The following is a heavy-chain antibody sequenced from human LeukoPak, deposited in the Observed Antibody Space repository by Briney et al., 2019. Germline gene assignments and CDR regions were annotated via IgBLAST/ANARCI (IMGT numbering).Heavy chain of an antibody. CDR1: GFTFSTYE. D-gene: IGHD2-2*01. J-gene: IGHJ4*02. Sequence: GGSLRLSCAASGFTFSTYEMNWVRQAPGRGLEWGSYISSGGSTTYYADSVKGRLTISRDNAKNSLYLQLTNLRGDDTAVYYCARRYCSSTSCTLDYWGQGTQVTVSS. CDR2: ISSGGSTT. CDR3: ARRYCSSTSCTLDY. V-gene: IGHV3-48*03.